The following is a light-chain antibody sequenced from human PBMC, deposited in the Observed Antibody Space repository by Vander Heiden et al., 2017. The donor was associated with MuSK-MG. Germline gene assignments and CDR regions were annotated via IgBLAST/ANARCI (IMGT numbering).Light chain of an antibody. V-gene: IGLV2-14*01. CDR2: GVS. CDR3: SSYTCSTTCV. CDR1: RSYVGAYHY. J-gene: IGLJ1*01. Sequence: QSALTQPASVSGSPGQSITISCTGTRSYVGAYHYLFWYQQPRVKAPKLILYGVSDRPSGVSNRFSGSKSGNTASLTDTGLQAEDEADYYCSSYTCSTTCVFGAGTKVTVL.